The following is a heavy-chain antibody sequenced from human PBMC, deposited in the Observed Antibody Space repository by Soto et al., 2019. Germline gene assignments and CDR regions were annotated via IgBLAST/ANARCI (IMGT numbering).Heavy chain of an antibody. CDR2: ISAYNDNT. CDR1: CYTFTSYG. Sequence: QVQLVQSGAEVNKPGASEKVSCKASCYTFTSYGITWVRQAPGQGLEWLGWISAYNDNTNYAQQLQGRVTMNSDRSTSTAYMELRSLRSDDTAVYYCERDYGYYGPWGRRTLVTVS. J-gene: IGHJ5*02. D-gene: IGHD3-22*01. V-gene: IGHV1-18*01. CDR3: ERDYGYYGP.